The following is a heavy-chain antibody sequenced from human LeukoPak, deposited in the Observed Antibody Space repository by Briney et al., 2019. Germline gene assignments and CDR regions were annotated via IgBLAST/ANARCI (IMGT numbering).Heavy chain of an antibody. CDR1: GGSFSGYY. V-gene: IGHV4-34*01. CDR3: ARGSKLAVAGVFGY. D-gene: IGHD6-19*01. Sequence: SETLSLTCAVYGGSFSGYYWSWIRQPPGKGLEWIGEINHSGSTNYNPSLKSRVTISVDTSKNQFSLKLSSVTAADTAVYYCARGSKLAVAGVFGYWGQGTLVTVSS. CDR2: INHSGST. J-gene: IGHJ4*02.